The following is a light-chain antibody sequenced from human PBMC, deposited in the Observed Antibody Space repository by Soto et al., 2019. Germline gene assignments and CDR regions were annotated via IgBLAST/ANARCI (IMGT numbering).Light chain of an antibody. CDR1: QSINNW. Sequence: DIQMTQPPSTLSASVGDRVTITCRASQSINNWLAWYQLKPGKAPKLLIYDASTLQSGVPSSFSGSGSGTEFTLTISSLQPDDFATYYCQRYATYSPTFGQGTKVDI. J-gene: IGKJ1*01. CDR2: DAS. CDR3: QRYATYSPT. V-gene: IGKV1-5*01.